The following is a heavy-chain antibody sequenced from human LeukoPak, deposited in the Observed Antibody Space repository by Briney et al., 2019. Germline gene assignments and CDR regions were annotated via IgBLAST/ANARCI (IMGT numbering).Heavy chain of an antibody. D-gene: IGHD3-3*01. Sequence: GGSLRLSCAASGFTFSSYSMNWVRQAPGKGLEWVSAISGSGGSTYYADSVKGRFTISRDNSKNTLYLQMNSLRAEDTAVYYCAKAPYYDFWSGYRSFDYWGQGTLVTVSS. CDR3: AKAPYYDFWSGYRSFDY. CDR1: GFTFSSYS. J-gene: IGHJ4*02. V-gene: IGHV3-23*01. CDR2: ISGSGGST.